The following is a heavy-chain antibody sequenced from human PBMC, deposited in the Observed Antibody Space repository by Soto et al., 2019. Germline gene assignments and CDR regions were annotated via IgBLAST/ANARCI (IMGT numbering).Heavy chain of an antibody. J-gene: IGHJ3*02. Sequence: SETLSLTCAVSGGSISSGGYSWSWIRQPPGKGLEWIGYIYHSGSTYYNPSLKSRVTISVDRSKNQFSLKLSSVTAADTAVYYCAFSPRGDDAFDIWGQGTMVTVSS. CDR1: GGSISSGGYS. CDR2: IYHSGST. D-gene: IGHD3-10*01. V-gene: IGHV4-30-2*01. CDR3: AFSPRGDDAFDI.